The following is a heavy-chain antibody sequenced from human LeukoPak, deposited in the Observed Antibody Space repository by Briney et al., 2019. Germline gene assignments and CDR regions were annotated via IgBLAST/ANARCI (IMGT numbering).Heavy chain of an antibody. CDR1: GYTFTSYG. D-gene: IGHD3-9*01. Sequence: ASVKVSCKASGYTFTSYGISWVRQAPGQGLERMGWISAYNGNTNYAQKLQGRVTMTTDTATSTAYMELRSLRSDDTAVYYCARDRRPYYYILTGFDYWGQGTLVTVSS. CDR2: ISAYNGNT. CDR3: ARDRRPYYYILTGFDY. V-gene: IGHV1-18*01. J-gene: IGHJ4*02.